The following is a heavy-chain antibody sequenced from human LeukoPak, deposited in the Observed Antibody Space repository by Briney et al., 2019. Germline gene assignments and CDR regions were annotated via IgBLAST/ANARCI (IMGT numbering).Heavy chain of an antibody. V-gene: IGHV3-23*01. Sequence: GGSLRLSCAASGFTFPNYVMSRVRQAPGKGLEWVSSISDNGGNTYYADSVKGRFTISRDNSKNMLYLQMHSLRVEDAAVYYCANEYSKGDVWGQGTMVTVSS. D-gene: IGHD1-26*01. CDR2: ISDNGGNT. CDR1: GFTFPNYV. CDR3: ANEYSKGDV. J-gene: IGHJ3*01.